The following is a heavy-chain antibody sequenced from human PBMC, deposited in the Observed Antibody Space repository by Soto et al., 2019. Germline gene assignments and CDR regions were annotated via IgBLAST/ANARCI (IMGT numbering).Heavy chain of an antibody. Sequence: ALRLSCVASGFTLSDFGMHWVRQGPGKGLEWLAVISEDAETDFHADSVKGRFTVSRDNFKETLYLQMNSLTTDDSGVYFCAKAPFRRPYYFYGMDVWGQGTTVTVSS. CDR1: GFTLSDFG. J-gene: IGHJ6*02. V-gene: IGHV3-30*18. CDR2: ISEDAETD. D-gene: IGHD3-10*01. CDR3: AKAPFRRPYYFYGMDV.